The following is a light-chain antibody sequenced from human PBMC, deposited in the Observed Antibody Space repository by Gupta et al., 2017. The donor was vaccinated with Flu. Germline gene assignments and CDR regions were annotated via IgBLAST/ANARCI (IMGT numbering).Light chain of an antibody. CDR3: AAWDDSLNGVV. CDR2: RSN. Sequence: QSVLTQPPSVSGTPGQSVPISCSGGSSNVGNNYVYWYRQFPGAAPKLLIFRSNQRPSGVPDRFSGSKSGTSASLAISGLRSEDEADYSCAAWDDSLNGVVFGGGTKLTVL. J-gene: IGLJ2*01. V-gene: IGLV1-47*01. CDR1: SSNVGNNY.